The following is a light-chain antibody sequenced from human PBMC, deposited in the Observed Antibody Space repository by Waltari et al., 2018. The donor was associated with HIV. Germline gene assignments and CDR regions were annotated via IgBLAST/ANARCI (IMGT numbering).Light chain of an antibody. Sequence: QSVLTQPPSVSAAPGQKVTISCSGNNSNIGSNYVSWYQHLPRTAPKLLISENNKRASGVPDRISGPKSGTSATLDITGLRTGDEADYYCGTWESSLSVYVFGTGTQVTVL. J-gene: IGLJ1*01. CDR2: ENN. V-gene: IGLV1-51*02. CDR1: NSNIGSNY. CDR3: GTWESSLSVYV.